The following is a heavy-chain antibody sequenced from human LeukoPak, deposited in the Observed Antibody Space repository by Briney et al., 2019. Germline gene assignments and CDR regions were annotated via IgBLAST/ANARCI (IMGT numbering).Heavy chain of an antibody. D-gene: IGHD1-7*01. CDR1: GFTFSRHT. CDR3: ARGATDTTRWFDP. Sequence: GGSLRVSCAASGFTFSRHTMNWVRQAPGKGLEWVSIISRASESIFYADSVKGRFTISRDNAKNSLYLQMNGLRAEDTAAYYCARGATDTTRWFDPWGQGTLVTVSS. V-gene: IGHV3-21*01. J-gene: IGHJ5*02. CDR2: ISRASESI.